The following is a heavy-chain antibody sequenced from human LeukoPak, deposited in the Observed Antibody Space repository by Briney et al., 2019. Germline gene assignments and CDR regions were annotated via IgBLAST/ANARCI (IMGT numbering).Heavy chain of an antibody. CDR1: GFTFSSYG. D-gene: IGHD3-10*01. CDR2: ISYDGSNK. Sequence: PGRSLRLSCAASGFTFSSYGMHWVRQAPGKGLEWVAVISYDGSNKYYADSVKGRFTISRDNSKNTLYLQMNSLRAEDTAVYYCAKGPIYGSGRSPYYFDYWGQGTLVTVSS. J-gene: IGHJ4*02. V-gene: IGHV3-30*18. CDR3: AKGPIYGSGRSPYYFDY.